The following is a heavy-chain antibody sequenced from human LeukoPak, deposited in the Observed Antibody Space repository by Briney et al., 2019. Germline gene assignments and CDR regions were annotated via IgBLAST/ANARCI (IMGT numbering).Heavy chain of an antibody. CDR2: ISYDGRNK. CDR3: AKDSSSYGFGDY. D-gene: IGHD6-19*01. J-gene: IGHJ4*02. V-gene: IGHV3-30*02. Sequence: GGSLRLSCAASGFTFSSHGMHWVRQAPGKGLEWVAFISYDGRNKYYADSVKGRFTISRDNSKNTLYLQMNSLRAEDTAVYYCAKDSSSYGFGDYWGQGTLVTPSS. CDR1: GFTFSSHG.